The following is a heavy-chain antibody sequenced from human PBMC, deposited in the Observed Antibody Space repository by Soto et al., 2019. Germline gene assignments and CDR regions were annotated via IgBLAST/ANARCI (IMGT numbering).Heavy chain of an antibody. J-gene: IGHJ4*02. CDR1: GFNFGGYA. Sequence: QVQLVESGGCAVQPGGSLILSCAASGFNFGGYAMHWIRQTPGKGLDWVAYISYDGVRRDYAGYVKGRFTISRENSKNMLYLEMKRLRDEDTAEYYCVRDWRQYAGGYDYWGQGTLLAVSS. D-gene: IGHD3-3*01. CDR3: VRDWRQYAGGYDY. V-gene: IGHV3-30*04. CDR2: ISYDGVRR.